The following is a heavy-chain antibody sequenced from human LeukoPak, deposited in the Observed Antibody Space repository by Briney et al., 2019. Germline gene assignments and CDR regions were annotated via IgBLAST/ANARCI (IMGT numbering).Heavy chain of an antibody. CDR2: IKQDGSEK. V-gene: IGHV3-7*01. CDR1: GFTFSSYW. J-gene: IGHJ4*02. CDR3: ARQTGTPLPSIFDY. D-gene: IGHD1-1*01. Sequence: GGSLRLSCAASGFTFSSYWMSWVRQAPGKGLEWVANIKQDGSEKYYVDSVKGRFTISRDNAKNSLYLRMNSLRAEDTAVYYCARQTGTPLPSIFDYWGQGTLVTVSS.